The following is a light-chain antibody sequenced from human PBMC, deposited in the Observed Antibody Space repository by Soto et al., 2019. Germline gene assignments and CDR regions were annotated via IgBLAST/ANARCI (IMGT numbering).Light chain of an antibody. CDR2: SAS. J-gene: IGKJ4*01. V-gene: IGKV3-20*01. CDR3: QQYGCSLT. CDR1: QSVTSNY. Sequence: EIVLTQSPGTLSLSPGERATLSCRASQSVTSNYVACYQQTSGPAHRLVIYSASTKATGIPHRFSGSGSGKDFTLTISRLEPEDFAVYCCQQYGCSLTFGGGTKVEIK.